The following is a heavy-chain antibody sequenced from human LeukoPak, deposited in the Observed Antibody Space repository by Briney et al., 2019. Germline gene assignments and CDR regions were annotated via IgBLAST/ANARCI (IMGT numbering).Heavy chain of an antibody. V-gene: IGHV1-69*01. J-gene: IGHJ4*02. CDR1: GGTFSSYA. D-gene: IGHD6-19*01. Sequence: VASVKVSCTASGGTFSSYAISWVRQAPGQGLEWMGGIIPIFGTANYAQKFQGRVTITADESTSTAYMELSSLRSEDTAVYYCARDSSSGWYYAFDYWGQGTLVTVSS. CDR3: ARDSSSGWYYAFDY. CDR2: IIPIFGTA.